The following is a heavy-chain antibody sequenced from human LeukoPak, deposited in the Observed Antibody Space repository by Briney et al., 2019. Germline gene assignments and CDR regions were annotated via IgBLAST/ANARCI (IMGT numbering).Heavy chain of an antibody. D-gene: IGHD1-1*01. CDR2: IRYDGSNK. J-gene: IGHJ3*02. V-gene: IGHV3-30*02. CDR1: GFTFSSYG. CDR3: ARENWNGNDAFDI. Sequence: QPGGSLRLSCAASGFTFSSYGMHWVRQAPGKGLEWVAFIRYDGSNKYYADSVKGRFTISRDNAKNSLYLQMNSLRAEDTAVYYCARENWNGNDAFDIWGQGTMVTVSS.